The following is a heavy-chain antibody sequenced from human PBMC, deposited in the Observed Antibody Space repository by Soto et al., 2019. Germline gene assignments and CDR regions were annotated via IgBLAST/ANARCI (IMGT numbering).Heavy chain of an antibody. CDR2: IRSKADSYAT. CDR3: TGRQLEN. D-gene: IGHD6-13*01. Sequence: EVQLVESGGGLVQPGGSLKLSCAASGFTFSDSTVHWVRQASGKGLEWVGRIRSKADSYATAYAASVKGRFTISRDDSQNTSYLQMRSLKNEDTAVYDCTGRQLENWGQGTLVTVSS. V-gene: IGHV3-73*01. J-gene: IGHJ4*02. CDR1: GFTFSDST.